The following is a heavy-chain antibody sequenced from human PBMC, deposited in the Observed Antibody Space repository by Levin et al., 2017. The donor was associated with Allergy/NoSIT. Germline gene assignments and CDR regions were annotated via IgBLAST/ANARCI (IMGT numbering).Heavy chain of an antibody. J-gene: IGHJ4*02. CDR2: IRRNIDGGAT. V-gene: IGHV3-15*01. D-gene: IGHD3-22*01. CDR1: GFTFSNAY. Sequence: GGSLRLSCAASGFTFSNAYMSWVRQGPGKGLEWLGRIRRNIDGGATDYGAPEKGRFTISRDDSKNTLYLQMNSLITEDTAVYYCATGSNSYDSSDFDCWGQGTLVTVSS. CDR3: ATGSNSYDSSDFDC.